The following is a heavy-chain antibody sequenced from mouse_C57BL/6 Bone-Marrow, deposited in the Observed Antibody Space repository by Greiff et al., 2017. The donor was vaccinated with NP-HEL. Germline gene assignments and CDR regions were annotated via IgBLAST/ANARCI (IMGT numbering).Heavy chain of an antibody. Sequence: EVMLVESGGGLVKPGGSLKLSCAASGFTFSDYGMHWVRQAPEKGLEWVAYISSGSSTIYYADTVKGRFTISRDNAKNTLFLQMTSLRSEDTAMYYCARREHYCGCDWYFDVWGTGTTVTVSS. V-gene: IGHV5-17*01. CDR1: GFTFSDYG. J-gene: IGHJ1*03. CDR3: ARREHYCGCDWYFDV. CDR2: ISSGSSTI. D-gene: IGHD1-1*01.